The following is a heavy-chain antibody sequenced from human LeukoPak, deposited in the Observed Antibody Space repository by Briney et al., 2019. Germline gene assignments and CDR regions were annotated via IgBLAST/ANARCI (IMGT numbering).Heavy chain of an antibody. J-gene: IGHJ4*02. CDR3: ATNPSYSTTYYFDY. CDR2: IKGDGSEK. Sequence: GGSLRLSCAASGFTFSTYWMAWVRQAPGKGLEWVANIKGDGSEKYHGDSVTGRFTISRDNSKNTLYLQMNSLRAEDTAVYYCATNPSYSTTYYFDYWGQGTLVTVSS. CDR1: GFTFSTYW. V-gene: IGHV3-7*03. D-gene: IGHD4-11*01.